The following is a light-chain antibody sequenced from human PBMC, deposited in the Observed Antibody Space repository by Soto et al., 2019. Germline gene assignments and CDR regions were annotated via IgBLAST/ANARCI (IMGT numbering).Light chain of an antibody. Sequence: DIQMTQSPSSLSASVGDTVTITCRASQGINDFLAWFQQKPGKAPKPLISAASSLQSGVPSKFSGSGSDRYFTLTIISLQPEDSATYYCQQYHSYPVTFGGGTKVEIK. CDR2: AAS. CDR1: QGINDF. CDR3: QQYHSYPVT. V-gene: IGKV1-16*02. J-gene: IGKJ4*01.